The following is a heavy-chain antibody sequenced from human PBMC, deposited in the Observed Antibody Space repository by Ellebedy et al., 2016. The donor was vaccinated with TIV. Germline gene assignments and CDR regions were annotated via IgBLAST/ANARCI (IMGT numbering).Heavy chain of an antibody. D-gene: IGHD6-19*01. CDR1: GGSISSSSYY. V-gene: IGHV4-39*01. J-gene: IGHJ4*02. CDR2: IYYGGRT. Sequence: MPSETLSLTCTVSGGSISSSSYYWGWIRQPPGKGLEWIGSIYYGGRTYYNPSLKSRVTISVDTSKNQISLKLSSVTAADTAVYYCARHPLEWLVGPMYFDYWGQGTLVTVS. CDR3: ARHPLEWLVGPMYFDY.